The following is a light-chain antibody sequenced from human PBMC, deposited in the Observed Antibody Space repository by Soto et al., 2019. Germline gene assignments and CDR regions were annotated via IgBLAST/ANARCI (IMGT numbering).Light chain of an antibody. CDR3: QQYYSFWT. V-gene: IGKV1-5*01. CDR2: DAS. J-gene: IGKJ1*01. CDR1: QSISNW. Sequence: IRMTQSHSTLSSSVEDRVIITCRANQSISNWVAWYQQKPGKAPKVLIHDASSLESGVPSRFSGSGSGTEFTLTISSLQSDDFATYFCQQYYSFWTFGQGTKVDIK.